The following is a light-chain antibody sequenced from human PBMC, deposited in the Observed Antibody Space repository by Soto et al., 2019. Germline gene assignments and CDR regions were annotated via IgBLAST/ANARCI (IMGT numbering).Light chain of an antibody. CDR1: QGIRNS. J-gene: IGKJ3*01. Sequence: DIQMTQSPSSLSASVGDRVTITCRASQGIRNSLAWYQQKPGKVPKLLIYAASTLQFGVPSRFSGSGSGTDFTLTISSLQPEDVATYFCQKCNSAPFTFGPGTQVDI. CDR2: AAS. V-gene: IGKV1-27*01. CDR3: QKCNSAPFT.